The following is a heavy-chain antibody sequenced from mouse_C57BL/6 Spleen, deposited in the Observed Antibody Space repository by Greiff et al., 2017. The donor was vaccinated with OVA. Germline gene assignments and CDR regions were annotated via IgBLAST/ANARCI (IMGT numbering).Heavy chain of an antibody. Sequence: VQLQQPGAELVRPGSSVKLSCKASGYTFTSYWMDWVKQRPGQGLEWIGNIYPSDSETHYNQKFKDKATLTVDKSSSTAYMQLSSLTSEDSAVYYCARSPITTVVAYWYFDVWGTGTTVTVSS. J-gene: IGHJ1*03. CDR3: ARSPITTVVAYWYFDV. V-gene: IGHV1-61*01. D-gene: IGHD1-1*01. CDR1: GYTFTSYW. CDR2: IYPSDSET.